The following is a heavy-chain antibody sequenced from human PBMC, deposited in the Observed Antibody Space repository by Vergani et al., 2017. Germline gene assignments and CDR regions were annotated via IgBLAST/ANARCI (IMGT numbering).Heavy chain of an antibody. CDR1: GYTFTDYT. J-gene: IGHJ6*02. CDR3: ARVPLDSSGYFFVDSSYYYYGMDV. Sequence: QVQLVQSGSELKKPGASVKVSCKASGYTFTDYTMNWVRQAPGQGLEWMGWINTNTGNPTYAQGFTGRFVFSLDTSVSTAYLQITSLKAEDTALYYCARVPLDSSGYFFVDSSYYYYGMDVWGQGTTVTVSS. D-gene: IGHD3-22*01. V-gene: IGHV7-4-1*02. CDR2: INTNTGNP.